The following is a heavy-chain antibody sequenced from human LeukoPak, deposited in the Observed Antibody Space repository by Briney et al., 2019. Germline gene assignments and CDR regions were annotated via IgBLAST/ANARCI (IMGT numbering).Heavy chain of an antibody. J-gene: IGHJ6*04. Sequence: SETLSLTCTVSGGSISSYYWSWLRQPPGKGLEWIGYIYYSGSTNYNPSLKSRVTISVDTSKNQFSLKLSSVTAADTAVYYCALLAVAGTRGGYYYYGMDVWGKGTTVTVSS. CDR3: ALLAVAGTRGGYYYYGMDV. CDR2: IYYSGST. V-gene: IGHV4-59*01. D-gene: IGHD6-19*01. CDR1: GGSISSYY.